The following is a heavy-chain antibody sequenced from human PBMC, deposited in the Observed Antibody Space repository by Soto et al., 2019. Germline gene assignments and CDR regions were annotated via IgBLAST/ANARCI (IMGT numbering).Heavy chain of an antibody. CDR1: GFTVSSNY. Sequence: GGSLRLSCAASGFTVSSNYMSWVRQAPGKELEWVSVIYSCGSTYYADSVKGRFTISRDNSKNTLYLQMNSMRAEDTAVYYCGKGGTMSCFDYWGQAALVTVSS. D-gene: IGHD3-22*01. V-gene: IGHV3-66*03. CDR3: GKGGTMSCFDY. J-gene: IGHJ4*02. CDR2: IYSCGST.